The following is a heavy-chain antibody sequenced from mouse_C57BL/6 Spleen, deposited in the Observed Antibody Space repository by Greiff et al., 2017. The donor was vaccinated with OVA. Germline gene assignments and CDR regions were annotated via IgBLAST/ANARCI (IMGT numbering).Heavy chain of an antibody. Sequence: VQLVESGPELVKPGASVKISCKASGYAFSSSWMNWVKQRPGKGLEWIGRIYPGDGDTNYNGKFKGKATLTADKSSSTAYMQLSSLTSEDSAVYFCARKGGSTFGYWGQGTTLTVSS. CDR3: ARKGGSTFGY. V-gene: IGHV1-82*01. CDR2: IYPGDGDT. CDR1: GYAFSSSW. J-gene: IGHJ2*01. D-gene: IGHD1-1*01.